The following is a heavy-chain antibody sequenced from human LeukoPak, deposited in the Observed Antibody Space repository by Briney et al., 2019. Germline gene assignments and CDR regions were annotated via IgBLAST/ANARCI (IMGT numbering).Heavy chain of an antibody. CDR1: GFTFSSYA. Sequence: GGSLRLSCAASGFTFSSYAMSWVRQAPGKGLEWVSTVTSGGSTYYADSVNGRFTISRDNSKNTLSLQMTSLRAEDTAIYYCASAGFCSDGSCRRGAFDVWGQGTMVTVSS. J-gene: IGHJ3*01. V-gene: IGHV3-23*01. D-gene: IGHD2-15*01. CDR2: VTSGGST. CDR3: ASAGFCSDGSCRRGAFDV.